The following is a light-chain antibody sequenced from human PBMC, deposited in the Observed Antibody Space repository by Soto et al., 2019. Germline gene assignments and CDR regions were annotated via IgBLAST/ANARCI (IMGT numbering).Light chain of an antibody. Sequence: QSVLTQPPSVSGSPGQSVTISCTGTSSDIGKYDRVSWYQLPPGKAPKLIIYEVTNRPSGVPARLSGSKSGNTASLTISGLQAEDEADYYCSSYISTSRYVFGAGTKVTVL. CDR2: EVT. CDR1: SSDIGKYDR. V-gene: IGLV2-18*02. J-gene: IGLJ1*01. CDR3: SSYISTSRYV.